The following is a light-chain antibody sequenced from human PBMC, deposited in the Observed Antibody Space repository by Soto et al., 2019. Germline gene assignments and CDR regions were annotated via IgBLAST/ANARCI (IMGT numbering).Light chain of an antibody. CDR3: QQYGNSPFT. CDR1: QSVSSNY. Sequence: EIVVTQSPGTLSLSPGERATLSCRASQSVSSNYVAWYQQKPGQAPRLLIYDASSRATGIPDRFSASGSGTDFTLTISRLEPEDFAVYYCQQYGNSPFTFGPGTKVDIK. CDR2: DAS. V-gene: IGKV3-20*01. J-gene: IGKJ3*01.